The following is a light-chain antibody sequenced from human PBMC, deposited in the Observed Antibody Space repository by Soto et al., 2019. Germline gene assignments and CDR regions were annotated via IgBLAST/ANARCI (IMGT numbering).Light chain of an antibody. CDR1: QSVSSSF. V-gene: IGKV3-20*01. Sequence: EIVLTQSPGTPSLSPGERATLSCRASQSVSSSFLAWFQQKPGQAPRLLIYGASSRATGIPDRFSGSGSGTDFTLTISRLEPEDFAVYYCQQYSSSPITFGQGTRLEIK. CDR3: QQYSSSPIT. J-gene: IGKJ5*01. CDR2: GAS.